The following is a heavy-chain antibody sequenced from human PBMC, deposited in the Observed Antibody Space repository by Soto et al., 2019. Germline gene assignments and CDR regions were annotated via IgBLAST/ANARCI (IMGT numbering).Heavy chain of an antibody. D-gene: IGHD2-2*01. V-gene: IGHV3-30*18. CDR3: AKSPNFYCSSYHCYKYYFDY. Sequence: QEQLVESGGGVVLPGRSLRLSCAASGFTFNTFGMHWVRQAPGKGLEWVAVISYDGSDKYYSDSVRGRFTISRDNSMNTLYPQMNSLRTEDTAVYYCAKSPNFYCSSYHCYKYYFDYWGQGTLVTVSS. J-gene: IGHJ4*02. CDR2: ISYDGSDK. CDR1: GFTFNTFG.